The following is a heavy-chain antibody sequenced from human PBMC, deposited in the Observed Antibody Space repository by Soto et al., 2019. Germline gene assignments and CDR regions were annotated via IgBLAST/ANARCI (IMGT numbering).Heavy chain of an antibody. CDR1: GYTFTSYY. CDR2: INPSGGST. V-gene: IGHV1-46*01. J-gene: IGHJ6*02. D-gene: IGHD3-3*01. Sequence: ASVKVSCKASGYTFTSYYMHWVRQAPGQGLEWMGIINPSGGSTSYAQKFQGRVTMTRDTSTSTVYMELSSLRSEDTAVYYCARDPPAPMGFYDFWSGYSNYNYYYGRDVWGQGTTVTVS. CDR3: ARDPPAPMGFYDFWSGYSNYNYYYGRDV.